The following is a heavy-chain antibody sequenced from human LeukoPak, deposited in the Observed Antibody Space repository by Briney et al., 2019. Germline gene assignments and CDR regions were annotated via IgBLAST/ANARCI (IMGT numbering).Heavy chain of an antibody. D-gene: IGHD3-3*01. CDR1: GFTFSSYA. CDR2: ISGSGDST. Sequence: GGSLRLSCAASGFTFSSYAMSWVRQAPGKGLEWVSAISGSGDSTYYADSVKGRFTISRDNSKNTLYLQMNSLRAEDTAVYYCANSGMYYDFWSGYYYMDVWGKGTTVTVSS. J-gene: IGHJ6*03. V-gene: IGHV3-23*01. CDR3: ANSGMYYDFWSGYYYMDV.